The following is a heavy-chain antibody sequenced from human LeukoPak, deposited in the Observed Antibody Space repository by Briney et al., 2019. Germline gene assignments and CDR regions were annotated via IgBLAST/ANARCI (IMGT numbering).Heavy chain of an antibody. CDR3: ARDSRYHSGWGSYQPYWFDP. CDR2: INSDGSST. J-gene: IGHJ5*02. CDR1: GFTFSSYW. D-gene: IGHD3-10*01. Sequence: SGGSLRLSCAASGFTFSSYWMHWVRQAPGKGLVWVSRINSDGSSTNYADSVNGRFTISRDNAKNTLYLQMDNLRVDDTAVYYCARDSRYHSGWGSYQPYWFDPWGQGTLVTVSS. V-gene: IGHV3-74*01.